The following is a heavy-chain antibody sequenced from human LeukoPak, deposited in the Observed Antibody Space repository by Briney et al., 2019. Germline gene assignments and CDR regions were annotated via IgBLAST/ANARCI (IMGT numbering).Heavy chain of an antibody. V-gene: IGHV3-66*01. CDR3: ARFTHGGDFDY. CDR1: GFTVSSNY. CDR2: IYSGGST. D-gene: IGHD2-21*01. Sequence: PGGSLRLSCTASGFTVSSNYMSWVRQAPGKGLEWVSAIYSGGSTSYADSVKGRFTISRDNSKNTLYLQMNSLRAEDTAVYYCARFTHGGDFDYWGQGTLVTVSS. J-gene: IGHJ4*02.